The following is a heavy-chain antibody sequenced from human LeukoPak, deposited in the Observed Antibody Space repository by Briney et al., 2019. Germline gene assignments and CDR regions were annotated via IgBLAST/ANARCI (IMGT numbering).Heavy chain of an antibody. D-gene: IGHD3-10*02. V-gene: IGHV3-23*01. Sequence: GGSLRLSCAASGFTFSSYAMSWVRQAPGKGLKWVSTINDNGDGTYYADSVKGRFTISRDNSKNTLYLQMNSLRADDTAVYYCAKDTPLCYFDYWGQGTLVTVSS. CDR2: INDNGDGT. J-gene: IGHJ4*02. CDR1: GFTFSSYA. CDR3: AKDTPLCYFDY.